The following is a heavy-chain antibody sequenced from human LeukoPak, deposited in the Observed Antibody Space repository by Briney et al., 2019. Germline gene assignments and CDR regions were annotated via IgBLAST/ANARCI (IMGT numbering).Heavy chain of an antibody. D-gene: IGHD6-19*01. V-gene: IGHV3-21*01. Sequence: GGSLRLSCAASGFTFSRHNMNWFRQAPGKGLERVSSISSRSSYIFYADSVKGRFIISRDNAKNSLYLQMNSLGAEDTAVYYCARDAQWLVPEGYYYYMDVWGKGTTVTVSS. CDR2: ISSRSSYI. CDR3: ARDAQWLVPEGYYYYMDV. J-gene: IGHJ6*03. CDR1: GFTFSRHN.